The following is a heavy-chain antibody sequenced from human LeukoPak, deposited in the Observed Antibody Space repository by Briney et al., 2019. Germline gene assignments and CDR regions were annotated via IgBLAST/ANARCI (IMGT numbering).Heavy chain of an antibody. Sequence: PSETLSLTCTVSGGSISSYYWGWIRQPAGKGLEWLGRIYASGRTNYNPSLKRRVTMSVDTSQNQFSLKLSSVTAADTAVYYCARAYDFAYFDYWGQGTLVTVSS. J-gene: IGHJ4*02. V-gene: IGHV4-4*07. CDR1: GGSISSYY. CDR3: ARAYDFAYFDY. D-gene: IGHD3-3*01. CDR2: IYASGRT.